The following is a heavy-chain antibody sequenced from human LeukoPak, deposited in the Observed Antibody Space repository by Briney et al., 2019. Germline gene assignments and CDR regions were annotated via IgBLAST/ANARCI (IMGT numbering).Heavy chain of an antibody. V-gene: IGHV3-53*01. CDR3: AKDPVSVPRMGAAAGYYFDY. Sequence: GGSLRLSCTVSGFTVSSNSMSWVRQAPGKGLEWVSFIYSDNTHYSDSVKGRFTISRDNSKNTLYLQMNSLRAEDTAVYYCAKDPVSVPRMGAAAGYYFDYWGQGTLVTVSS. D-gene: IGHD6-13*01. CDR1: GFTVSSNS. CDR2: IYSDNT. J-gene: IGHJ4*02.